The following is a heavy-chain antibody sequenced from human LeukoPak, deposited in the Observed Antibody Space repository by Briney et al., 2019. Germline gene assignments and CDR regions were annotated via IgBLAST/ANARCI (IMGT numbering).Heavy chain of an antibody. Sequence: TGGSLRLSCAASGFTFSSYWMSWVRRAPGKGLEWVANIKQDGSEKYYVDSVKGRFTISRDNAKNSLYLQMNSLRAEDTAVYYCARGSTSYILGYWGQGTLVTVSS. CDR1: GFTFSSYW. D-gene: IGHD2-2*01. J-gene: IGHJ4*02. CDR3: ARGSTSYILGY. CDR2: IKQDGSEK. V-gene: IGHV3-7*01.